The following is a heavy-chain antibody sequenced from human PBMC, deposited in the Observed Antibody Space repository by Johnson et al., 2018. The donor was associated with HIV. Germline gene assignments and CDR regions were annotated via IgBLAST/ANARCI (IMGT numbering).Heavy chain of an antibody. J-gene: IGHJ3*02. D-gene: IGHD3-3*01. CDR2: IGTAGDT. CDR1: GFTFSSYD. V-gene: IGHV3-13*01. Sequence: VQLVESGGGVVQPGRSLRLSCAASGFTFSSYDMHLVRQATGKGLEWVSAIGTAGDTYYPGSVKGRFTISRDNSKNTLYLQMNSLRAEDTAVYYCASAGRNFWSGYDAFDIWGQGTMVTVSS. CDR3: ASAGRNFWSGYDAFDI.